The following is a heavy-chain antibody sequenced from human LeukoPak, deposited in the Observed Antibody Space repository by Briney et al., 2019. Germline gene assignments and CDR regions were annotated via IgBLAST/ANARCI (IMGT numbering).Heavy chain of an antibody. Sequence: AGSLRLSCAASGFTFSSYEMNWVRQAPGKGLEWVSYISTSGNTIYYADSVKGRFTISRDNAKNSLYLQMNSLRAEDTAVYYCAREWDPAGRDAFDMWGQGTMVTVSS. D-gene: IGHD1-26*01. CDR2: ISTSGNTI. V-gene: IGHV3-48*03. J-gene: IGHJ3*02. CDR1: GFTFSSYE. CDR3: AREWDPAGRDAFDM.